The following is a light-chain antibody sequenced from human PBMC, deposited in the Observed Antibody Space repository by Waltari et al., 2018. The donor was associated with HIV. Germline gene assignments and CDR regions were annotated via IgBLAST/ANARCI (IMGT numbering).Light chain of an antibody. J-gene: IGLJ2*01. CDR1: SGTIASNY. CDR3: QSYDTSNPGGI. V-gene: IGLV6-57*04. CDR2: EDS. Sequence: NYMMTQPHPVSESPGKTVTLSCPRSSGTIASNYVQEYQQRPVSAPTTVIYEDSQRPSGVPDLFSGSIDSSSNSASLTISGLKTEDEADYYCQSYDTSNPGGIFGGGTKLTVL.